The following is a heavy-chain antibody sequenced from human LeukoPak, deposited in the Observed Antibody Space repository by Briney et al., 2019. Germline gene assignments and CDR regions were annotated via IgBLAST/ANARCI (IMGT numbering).Heavy chain of an antibody. Sequence: KTGGSLRLSCAASGFTFSSYSMNWVRQAPGKGLEWVSSISSSSSYIYYADSVKGRFTISRDNAKNSLYLQMNSLRAEDTAVYYCARDKYCSGGSCYHIDYAPIDYWGQGTLVTVSS. CDR3: ARDKYCSGGSCYHIDYAPIDY. CDR2: ISSSSSYI. J-gene: IGHJ4*02. D-gene: IGHD2-15*01. V-gene: IGHV3-21*01. CDR1: GFTFSSYS.